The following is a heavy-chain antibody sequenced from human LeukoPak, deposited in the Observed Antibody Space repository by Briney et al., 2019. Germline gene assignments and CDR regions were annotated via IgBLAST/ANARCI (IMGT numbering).Heavy chain of an antibody. Sequence: SETLSLTCTVSGGSISSSSYYWGWIRQPPGKGLEWIGSIYYSGSTYYNPSLKSRVTISVDTSKNQFSLKLSSVTAADTAVYYCARGPLLYHGSGSYPAIWGQGTMVTVSS. CDR3: ARGPLLYHGSGSYPAI. J-gene: IGHJ3*02. CDR1: GGSISSSSYY. D-gene: IGHD3-10*01. V-gene: IGHV4-39*01. CDR2: IYYSGST.